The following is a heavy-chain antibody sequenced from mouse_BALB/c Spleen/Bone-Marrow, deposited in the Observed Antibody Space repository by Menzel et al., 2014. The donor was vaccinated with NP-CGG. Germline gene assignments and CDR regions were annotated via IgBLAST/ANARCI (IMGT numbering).Heavy chain of an antibody. CDR2: ISSGGSHT. J-gene: IGHJ1*01. V-gene: IGHV5-6*02. Sequence: EVKVVESGGDLVKPGGSLELSCAASGFTFSSYGMSWVRQTPDKSLEWVATISSGGSHTYYPDSVKGRFTISRDNAKNTLYLQMSSLKSEDTAIYYCARRGFDNSYWYFGVWGAGTTVTVSS. CDR1: GFTFSSYG. CDR3: ARRGFDNSYWYFGV.